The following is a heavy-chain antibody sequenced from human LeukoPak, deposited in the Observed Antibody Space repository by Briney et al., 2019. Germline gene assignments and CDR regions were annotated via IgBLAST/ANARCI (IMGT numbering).Heavy chain of an antibody. CDR2: IWYDGSNK. CDR1: GFTFSSYG. Sequence: GGSLRLSCAASGFTFSSYGMHWVRQAPGKGLEWVAVIWYDGSNKYYADSVKGRFTISRDNSKNTLYLQMNSLRAEDTAVYYCAKSFKVVYYFDYWGQGTLVTVSS. D-gene: IGHD2-15*01. V-gene: IGHV3-33*06. CDR3: AKSFKVVYYFDY. J-gene: IGHJ4*02.